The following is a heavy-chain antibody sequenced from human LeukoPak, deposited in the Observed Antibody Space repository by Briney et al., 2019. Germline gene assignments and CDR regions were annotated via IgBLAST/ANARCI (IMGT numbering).Heavy chain of an antibody. Sequence: GGSLRLSCAASGFTFDDYGMHWIRQAPGKGLDWVSGVSWNSGRIGYADSVKGRFTISRDNAKNSLYLQMNSLRAEDMALYYCAKDTQADYYDSSGYTDYWGQGTLVTVSS. J-gene: IGHJ4*02. D-gene: IGHD3-22*01. V-gene: IGHV3-9*03. CDR1: GFTFDDYG. CDR3: AKDTQADYYDSSGYTDY. CDR2: VSWNSGRI.